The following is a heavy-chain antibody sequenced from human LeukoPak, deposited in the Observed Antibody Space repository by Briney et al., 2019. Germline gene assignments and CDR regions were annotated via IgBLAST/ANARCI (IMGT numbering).Heavy chain of an antibody. D-gene: IGHD3-22*01. CDR2: IKSKTYCRTT. CDR3: TTDRHYYGY. Sequence: GGSLRLSCAASGFTFSKAWMRWVSQARGKGVEWVGRIKSKTYCRTTYYAAPVKGRFTISRDDSKNTLYLQMNSLKTEDTAVYYCTTDRHYYGYWGQGTLVTVSS. CDR1: GFTFSKAW. J-gene: IGHJ4*02. V-gene: IGHV3-15*01.